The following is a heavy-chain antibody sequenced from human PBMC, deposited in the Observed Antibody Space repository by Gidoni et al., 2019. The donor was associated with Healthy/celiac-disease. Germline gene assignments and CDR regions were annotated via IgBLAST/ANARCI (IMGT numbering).Heavy chain of an antibody. CDR2: INHIGST. V-gene: IGHV4-34*01. J-gene: IGHJ4*02. CDR1: GGSFSGYY. Sequence: QVQLQQWGAGLLKPSETLSITCAVYGGSFSGYYWSWIRQPQGKGLEWIGEINHIGSTNYHPSLKIRVTISLDTSKNQFSLKLSSVTAADTAVYYCARGSLNTIFGVVIIGGFGYWGQGTLVTVSS. CDR3: ARGSLNTIFGVVIIGGFGY. D-gene: IGHD3-3*01.